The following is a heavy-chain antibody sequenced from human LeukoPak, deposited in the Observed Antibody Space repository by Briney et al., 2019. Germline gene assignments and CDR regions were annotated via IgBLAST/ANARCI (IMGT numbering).Heavy chain of an antibody. Sequence: GGALRHSCADPGFTFSSYWISSVPQTLGEGLWWVSNIMQEVVEKYYVDSVKGRFTISGDNAKNSLYLQMNSLRAEDTAVYYCASNGLWLASILLAGYFQHWGQGTLVTVSS. V-gene: IGHV3-7*01. CDR2: IMQEVVEK. CDR3: ASNGLWLASILLAGYFQH. D-gene: IGHD5-18*01. CDR1: GFTFSSYW. J-gene: IGHJ1*01.